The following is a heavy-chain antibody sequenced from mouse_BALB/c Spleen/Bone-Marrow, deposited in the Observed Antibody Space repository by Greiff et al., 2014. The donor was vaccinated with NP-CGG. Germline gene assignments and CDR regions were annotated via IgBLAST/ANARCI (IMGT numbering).Heavy chain of an antibody. CDR1: GFSLTTYG. CDR3: ARKGYTGYFDV. D-gene: IGHD2-2*01. J-gene: IGHJ1*01. V-gene: IGHV2-2*02. Sequence: QVQLQQSGPGLAKPSQSLSITCTVSGFSLTTYGLHWVRQSPGKGLEWLGVIWSGGGTDYNAAFISRLIITKDNSKSQVFFKMNSLQTNDTAMYYCARKGYTGYFDVWGAGTTVTVSS. CDR2: IWSGGGT.